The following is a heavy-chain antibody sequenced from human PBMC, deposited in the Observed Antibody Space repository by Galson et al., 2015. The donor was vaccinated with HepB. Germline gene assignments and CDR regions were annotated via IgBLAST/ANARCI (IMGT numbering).Heavy chain of an antibody. V-gene: IGHV1-18*04. Sequence: SVKVSCKASGYTFTSYGISWVRQAPGQGLEWMGWISAYNGNTNYAQKLQGRVTMTTDTSTSTAYMELRSLRSDDTAVYYCARTSSSGWYDRGGDFDYWGQGTLVTVSS. CDR3: ARTSSSGWYDRGGDFDY. J-gene: IGHJ4*02. CDR2: ISAYNGNT. CDR1: GYTFTSYG. D-gene: IGHD6-19*01.